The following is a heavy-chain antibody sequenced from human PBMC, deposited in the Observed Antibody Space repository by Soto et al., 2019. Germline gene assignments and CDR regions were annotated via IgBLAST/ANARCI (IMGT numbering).Heavy chain of an antibody. Sequence: GSLRLSCAASGFTFSSYGMHWVRQAPGKGLEWVAVIWYDGSNKYYADSVKGRFTISRDNSKNTLYLQMNSLRAEDTAVYYCARDGAMITFGGVRSKDYYYGMDVWGQGTTVTVSS. CDR2: IWYDGSNK. J-gene: IGHJ6*02. V-gene: IGHV3-33*01. CDR3: ARDGAMITFGGVRSKDYYYGMDV. D-gene: IGHD3-16*01. CDR1: GFTFSSYG.